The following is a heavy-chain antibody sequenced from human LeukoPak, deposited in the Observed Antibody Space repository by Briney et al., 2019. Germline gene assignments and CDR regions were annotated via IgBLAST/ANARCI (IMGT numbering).Heavy chain of an antibody. V-gene: IGHV4-34*01. CDR1: GGSFSGYY. CDR3: ARTVLLLFDY. D-gene: IGHD3-10*01. Sequence: PSETLSLTCAVYGGSFSGYYWSWIRQPPGKGLEWIGEINHSGSTNYNPSLKSRVTISVDTSKNQFSLKLGSVTAADTAVYYCARTVLLLFDYWGQGTLVTVSS. CDR2: INHSGST. J-gene: IGHJ4*02.